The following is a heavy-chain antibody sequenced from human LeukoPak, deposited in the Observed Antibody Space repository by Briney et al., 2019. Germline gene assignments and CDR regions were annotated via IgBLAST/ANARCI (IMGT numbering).Heavy chain of an antibody. J-gene: IGHJ4*02. CDR1: GFSLTNYW. CDR2: IRTDGHDT. D-gene: IGHD3-10*01. CDR3: ARDLVAGSGSLDY. V-gene: IGHV3-74*01. Sequence: PGGSLRLSCAASGFSLTNYWMHWVRQAPGEGLVWVSRIRTDGHDTGYADSVKGRFTISRDNAKNTLYLQINSLRDEDTAVYYCARDLVAGSGSLDYWGQGTLVTVSS.